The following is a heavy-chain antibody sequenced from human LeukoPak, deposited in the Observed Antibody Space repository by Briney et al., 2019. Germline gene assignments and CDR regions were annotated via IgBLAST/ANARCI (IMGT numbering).Heavy chain of an antibody. V-gene: IGHV3-74*01. CDR1: GFTFSGYW. J-gene: IGHJ4*02. CDR3: AKDMYYYDSSGYYYWGTPHYYFDY. Sequence: PGGSLRLSCAASGFTFSGYWMHWVRQGPGKGLVWVSRINTDGSSASYADSVKGRFTISRDNSKNTLYLQMNSLRAEDTAVYYCAKDMYYYDSSGYYYWGTPHYYFDYWGQGTLVTVSS. CDR2: INTDGSSA. D-gene: IGHD3-22*01.